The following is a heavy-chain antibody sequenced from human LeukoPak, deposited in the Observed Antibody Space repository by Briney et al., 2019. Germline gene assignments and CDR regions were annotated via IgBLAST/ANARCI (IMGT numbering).Heavy chain of an antibody. V-gene: IGHV1-2*02. CDR3: ARDPRRYCSSTSCYSVGDY. CDR2: INPNSGGT. Sequence: ASVKVSCKASGYTFTGYYMHWVRQAPGQGREWMGWINPNSGGTNYAQKFQGRVTMTRDTSISTAYLELSRLRSDDTAVYYCARDPRRYCSSTSCYSVGDYWGQGTLVTVSS. D-gene: IGHD2-2*02. J-gene: IGHJ4*02. CDR1: GYTFTGYY.